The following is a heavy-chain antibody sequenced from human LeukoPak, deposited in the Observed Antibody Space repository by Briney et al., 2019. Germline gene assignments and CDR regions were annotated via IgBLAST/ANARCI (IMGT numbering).Heavy chain of an antibody. CDR2: IIPIFGTA. CDR3: AREIRAFDI. D-gene: IGHD5-18*01. CDR1: GGAFNAYA. J-gene: IGHJ3*02. Sequence: GASVKVSCKASGGAFNAYALIWVRQAPGQGLEWMGGIIPIFGTANYAQKFQGRVTIIADESTSTAYMELSSLRSEDTAVYYCAREIRAFDIWGQGTMVTVSS. V-gene: IGHV1-69*13.